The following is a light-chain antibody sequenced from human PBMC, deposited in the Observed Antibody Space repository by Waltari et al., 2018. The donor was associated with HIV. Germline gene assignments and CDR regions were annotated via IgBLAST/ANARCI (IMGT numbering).Light chain of an antibody. CDR2: GAS. CDR3: QQYGSSPPYS. Sequence: EIVLTQSPGTLSLSPGERATLSCRASQSVSSSYLAWYQQKPGQAPRLLIYGASSRATGIPDRFSGSWSGTDFTLTINRLEPEDFAVYYCQQYGSSPPYSFGQGTKLEIK. CDR1: QSVSSSY. J-gene: IGKJ2*03. V-gene: IGKV3-20*01.